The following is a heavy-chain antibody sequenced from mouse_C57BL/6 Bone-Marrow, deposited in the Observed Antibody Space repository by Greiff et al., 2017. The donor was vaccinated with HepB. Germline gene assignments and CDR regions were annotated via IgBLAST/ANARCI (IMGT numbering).Heavy chain of an antibody. V-gene: IGHV14-4*01. CDR3: TTRVNYSNPYKAMDY. D-gene: IGHD2-5*01. CDR2: IDPENGDT. CDR1: GFNIKDDY. J-gene: IGHJ4*01. Sequence: VQLQQSGAELVRPGASVKLSCTASGFNIKDDYMHWVKQRPEQGLEWIGWIDPENGDTEYASKFQGKATITADTSSNTAYLQLSSLTSEATAVYYCTTRVNYSNPYKAMDYWGQGTTVTVSS.